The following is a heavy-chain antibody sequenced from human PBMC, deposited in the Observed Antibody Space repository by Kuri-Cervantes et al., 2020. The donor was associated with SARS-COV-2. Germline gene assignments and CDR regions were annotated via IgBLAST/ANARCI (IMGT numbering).Heavy chain of an antibody. Sequence: SVKVSCKASGGTFSSYAISWVRQAPGQGLEWMGGIIPTFGTANYAQQFQGRVTITADDSTSTAYMELSSLRSEDTAVYYCANLREVEYYGMDVWGQGTTVTVSS. V-gene: IGHV1-69*13. J-gene: IGHJ6*02. CDR1: GGTFSSYA. CDR2: IIPTFGTA. CDR3: ANLREVEYYGMDV. D-gene: IGHD1-26*01.